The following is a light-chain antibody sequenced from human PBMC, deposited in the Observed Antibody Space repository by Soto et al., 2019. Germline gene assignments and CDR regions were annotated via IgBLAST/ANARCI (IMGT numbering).Light chain of an antibody. V-gene: IGKV1-39*01. CDR2: AAS. Sequence: DIQVTQSPSSLSASVGDRVTITCRASQSISSYLNWYQQKPGKAHKLLIYAASSLQSGVPSRFSGSGSGTDFTLTISSLQPEDFATYYCQQSYITPPITFGQGTRLEIK. CDR3: QQSYITPPIT. J-gene: IGKJ5*01. CDR1: QSISSY.